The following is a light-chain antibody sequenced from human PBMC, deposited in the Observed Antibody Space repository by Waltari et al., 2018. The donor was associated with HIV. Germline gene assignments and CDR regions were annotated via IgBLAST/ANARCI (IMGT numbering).Light chain of an antibody. CDR2: RNN. Sequence: QSVMTQPPSASGPPGQRVTISCSGSSSNIGRNFVYWYQQLPGTAPKLLIYRNNQRPSGVPDRFSGSKSGTSASLAIGGLRSEDEADYYCAAWDDSLSAWVFGGGTKLTVL. J-gene: IGLJ3*02. V-gene: IGLV1-47*01. CDR3: AAWDDSLSAWV. CDR1: SSNIGRNF.